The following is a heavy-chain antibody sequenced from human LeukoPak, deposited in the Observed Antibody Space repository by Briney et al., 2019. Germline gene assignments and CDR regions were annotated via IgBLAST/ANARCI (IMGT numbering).Heavy chain of an antibody. CDR2: IYHSGST. CDR3: ARQSYGGNSWFDY. D-gene: IGHD4-23*01. V-gene: IGHV4-38-2*01. CDR1: GYSISSGYY. J-gene: IGHJ4*02. Sequence: PSETLSLTCAVSGYSISSGYYWGWIRQPPGKGLEWIGSIYHSGSTNYNPSLKSRVTISVDTSKNQFSLKLSSVTAADTAVYYCARQSYGGNSWFDYWGQGTLVTVSS.